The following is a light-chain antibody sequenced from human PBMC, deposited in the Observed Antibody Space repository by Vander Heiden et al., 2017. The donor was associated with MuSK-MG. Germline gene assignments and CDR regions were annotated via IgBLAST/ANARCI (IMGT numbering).Light chain of an antibody. CDR2: AAS. V-gene: IGKV1-9*01. J-gene: IGKJ5*01. CDR3: QQLEIALSVT. CDR1: QGISSY. Sequence: DIQLTQSPSFLSASVGDRVTITCRGRQGISSYLAWYQQKPGAAPKLLIYAASTLQSGVPSRFSGSGSGTEFTLTISGLQPEDFATYYCQQLEIALSVTFAQG.